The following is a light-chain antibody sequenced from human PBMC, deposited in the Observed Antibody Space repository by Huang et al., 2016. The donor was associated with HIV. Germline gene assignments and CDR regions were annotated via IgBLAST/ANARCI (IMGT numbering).Light chain of an antibody. Sequence: EIVMTQSQATLSVSPGARPTLSCRAGQSVSSNLAWYQQKPGQAPRLLIYGAATRATGIPARFSGSGSGTEFTLTISSLQSEDFAVYYCQQYNNWPPFTFGPGTKVDIK. J-gene: IGKJ3*01. CDR2: GAA. CDR1: QSVSSN. CDR3: QQYNNWPPFT. V-gene: IGKV3-15*01.